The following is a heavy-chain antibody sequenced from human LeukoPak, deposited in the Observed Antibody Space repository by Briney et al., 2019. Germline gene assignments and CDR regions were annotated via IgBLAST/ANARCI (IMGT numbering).Heavy chain of an antibody. Sequence: GASVKVSCKVFGDTFKNYHISWVRQAPGQGLEWMGIINPSGGSTSYAQKFQGRVTMTRDMSTSTVYMELSSLRSEDTAVYYCARDLGGGRFDYWGQGTLVTVSS. J-gene: IGHJ4*02. CDR1: GDTFKNYH. D-gene: IGHD3-16*01. CDR2: INPSGGST. CDR3: ARDLGGGRFDY. V-gene: IGHV1-46*02.